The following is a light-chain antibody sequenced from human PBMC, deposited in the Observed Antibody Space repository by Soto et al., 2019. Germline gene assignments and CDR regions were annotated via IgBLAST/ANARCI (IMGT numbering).Light chain of an antibody. CDR3: QQYNSYRT. J-gene: IGKJ1*01. CDR1: QSISSW. Sequence: DIQMTQSRTTLSASVGDRVTITCRASQSISSWLAWYQQKPGKAPKLLIYDASSLESGVPSRFSGSGSGTEFALTISSLQPDDFATYYCQQYNSYRTFGQGTKVEIK. CDR2: DAS. V-gene: IGKV1-5*01.